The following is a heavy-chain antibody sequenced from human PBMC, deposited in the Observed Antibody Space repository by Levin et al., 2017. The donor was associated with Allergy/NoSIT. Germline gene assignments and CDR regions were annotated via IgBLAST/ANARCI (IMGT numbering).Heavy chain of an antibody. CDR3: VREKSFYYNSSGEN. CDR1: GFTISTYS. CDR2: ISDTGSTI. D-gene: IGHD3-22*01. Sequence: GGSLRLSCVASGFTISTYSMNWVRQAPGKGLEWVAYISDTGSTIYYADSVRGRFTISRDNAKNSLYLQMNSLRDEDTALYYCVREKSFYYNSSGENWGQGTRVTVSS. V-gene: IGHV3-48*02. J-gene: IGHJ4*02.